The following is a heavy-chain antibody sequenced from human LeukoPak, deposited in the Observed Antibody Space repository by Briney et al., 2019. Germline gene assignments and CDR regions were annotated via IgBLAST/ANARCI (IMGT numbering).Heavy chain of an antibody. V-gene: IGHV3-7*01. CDR2: IKQDGSEK. J-gene: IGHJ6*04. CDR3: ARVQHLLGGLRRRDYYYGRDV. CDR1: GFTFSSYW. Sequence: GGSLRLSCAASGFTFSSYWMSWVRQAPGKGLEWVANIKQDGSEKYYVDSVKGRFTISRDNAKNSLYLQMNSLRAEDTAVYYCARVQHLLGGLRRRDYYYGRDVGGKGPTVPVPS. D-gene: IGHD5-12*01.